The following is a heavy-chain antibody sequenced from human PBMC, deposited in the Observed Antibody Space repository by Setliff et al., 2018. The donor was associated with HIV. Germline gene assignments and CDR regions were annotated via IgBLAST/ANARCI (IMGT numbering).Heavy chain of an antibody. Sequence: PSETLSLTCAVYGGSLTNYYWSWIRQSPGKGLEWIGEITDDGTATYTSSLKSRVTISLDTSKKQLSLKVTSVTAADTAIYYCARGRSCESDWCWLCYNYYYGMDVWAQGTAVTVSS. D-gene: IGHD2-21*01. CDR3: ARGRSCESDWCWLCYNYYYGMDV. V-gene: IGHV4-34*01. J-gene: IGHJ6*02. CDR1: GGSLTNYY. CDR2: ITDDGTA.